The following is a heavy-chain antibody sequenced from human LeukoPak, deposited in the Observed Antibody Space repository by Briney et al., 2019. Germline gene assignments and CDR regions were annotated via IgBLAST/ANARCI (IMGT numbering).Heavy chain of an antibody. CDR2: ISSSSSYI. J-gene: IGHJ4*02. CDR3: ARDVTLGNFDY. CDR1: GFSFSNAW. Sequence: GGSLRLSCAASGFSFSNAWMNWVRQAPGKGLEWVSSISSSSSYIYYADSVKGRFTISRDNAKNSLYLQMNSLRAEETAVYYCARDVTLGNFDYWGQGILVIVSS. D-gene: IGHD3-16*01. V-gene: IGHV3-21*01.